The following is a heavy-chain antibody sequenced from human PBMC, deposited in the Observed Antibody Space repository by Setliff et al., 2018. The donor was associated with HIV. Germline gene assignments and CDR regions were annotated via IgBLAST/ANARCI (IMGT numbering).Heavy chain of an antibody. D-gene: IGHD2-21*02. V-gene: IGHV4-61*01. CDR2: IHYTGST. J-gene: IGHJ5*02. CDR1: GGSVSSVNYY. CDR3: ARHDCGGDCSINWFDP. Sequence: PSETLSLTCSVSGGSVSSVNYYWSWIRQPPGKGLEWIGYIHYTGSTTYNPSLKSRVTISVDTSKNQFSLELTSVIAADTAVYYCARHDCGGDCSINWFDPWGQGTLVTVSS.